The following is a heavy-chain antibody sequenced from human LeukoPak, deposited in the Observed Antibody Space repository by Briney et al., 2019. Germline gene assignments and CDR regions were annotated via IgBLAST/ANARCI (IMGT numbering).Heavy chain of an antibody. D-gene: IGHD3-22*01. V-gene: IGHV4-34*01. CDR1: GGLFSGYY. J-gene: IGHJ4*02. CDR3: ARSPSITMIEYYFDY. Sequence: SEALPLTCAVYGGLFSGYYWSWIRQPPGKGLEWIGEINHSGSTNYNPSLKSRVTISEGTSKNQFSLKLSSVTAADTAVYYCARSPSITMIEYYFDYWGQGTLVTVSS. CDR2: INHSGST.